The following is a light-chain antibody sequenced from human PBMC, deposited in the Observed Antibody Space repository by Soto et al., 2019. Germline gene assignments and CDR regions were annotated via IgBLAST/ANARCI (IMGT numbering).Light chain of an antibody. CDR1: QSVNSNY. CDR2: GAS. CDR3: QQYSSSPPEFT. Sequence: EIVLTQSPGTLSVSPGERVTLSCRASQSVNSNYLAWYQQRPGQAPRLLIFGASYRATGIPDRFSGSGSGTDFTLTIGRLEPEGFAVYYCQQYSSSPPEFTFGPGTKVDSK. J-gene: IGKJ3*01. V-gene: IGKV3-20*01.